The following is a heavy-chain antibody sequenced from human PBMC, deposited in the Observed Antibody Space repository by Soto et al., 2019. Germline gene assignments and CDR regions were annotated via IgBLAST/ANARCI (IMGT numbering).Heavy chain of an antibody. CDR1: GFTFSSYG. J-gene: IGHJ4*02. V-gene: IGHV3-30*18. CDR2: ISYDGSNK. Sequence: GGSLRLSCAASGFTFSSYGMHWVRQAPGKGLEWVAVISYDGSNKYYADSVKGRFTISRDNSKNTLYLQMNSLRAEDTAVYYCAKVSLAGVVTANYFDYWGQGTLVTVSS. CDR3: AKVSLAGVVTANYFDY. D-gene: IGHD2-21*02.